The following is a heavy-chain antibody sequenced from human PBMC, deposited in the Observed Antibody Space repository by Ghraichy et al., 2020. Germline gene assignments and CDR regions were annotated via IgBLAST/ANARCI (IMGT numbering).Heavy chain of an antibody. J-gene: IGHJ5*02. D-gene: IGHD3-22*01. Sequence: SETLSLTCAVYGGSFSGYYWSWIRQPPGKGLEWIGEINHSGSTNYNPSLKSRVTISVDTSKNQFSLKLSSVTAADTAVYYCARGKMVVVIRPVGWFDPWGQGTLVTVSS. V-gene: IGHV4-34*01. CDR1: GGSFSGYY. CDR2: INHSGST. CDR3: ARGKMVVVIRPVGWFDP.